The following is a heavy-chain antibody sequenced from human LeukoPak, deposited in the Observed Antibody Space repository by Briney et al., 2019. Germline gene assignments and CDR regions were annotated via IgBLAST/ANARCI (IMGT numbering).Heavy chain of an antibody. V-gene: IGHV3-48*03. J-gene: IGHJ5*02. Sequence: PGGSLRLSCAASGFTFSSYEMNWVRQAPGKGLEWVSYISSSGSTIYYADSVKGRFTISRDNAKNSLYLQMNSLRAEDTAVYYCARAIYGTGISWFDPWGQGTLVTVSS. D-gene: IGHD3-10*01. CDR2: ISSSGSTI. CDR3: ARAIYGTGISWFDP. CDR1: GFTFSSYE.